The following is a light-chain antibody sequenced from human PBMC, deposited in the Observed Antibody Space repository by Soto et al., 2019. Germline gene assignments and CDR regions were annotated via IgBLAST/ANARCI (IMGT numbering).Light chain of an antibody. CDR2: YDS. CDR1: NIGSKS. V-gene: IGLV3-21*04. CDR3: QVWDSSSDHVV. Sequence: SYELTQPPSVSVAPGKTARITCGGNNIGSKSVHWCQQKPGQAPVPVIYYDSDRPSGIPERFSGSNSGNTATLTISRVEAGDEADYYCQVWDSSSDHVVFGGGTKLTVL. J-gene: IGLJ2*01.